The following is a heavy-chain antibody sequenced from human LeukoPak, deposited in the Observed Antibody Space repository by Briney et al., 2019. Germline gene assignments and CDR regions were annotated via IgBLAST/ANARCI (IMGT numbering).Heavy chain of an antibody. CDR2: ISAYNGNT. V-gene: IGHV1-18*01. CDR1: GYTFTSYG. J-gene: IGHJ4*02. CDR3: ARDRPYYDILTGPDS. Sequence: ASVKVSCKASGYTFTSYGISWVRQAPGQGLEWMGWISAYNGNTNYAQKLQGRVTMTTDTSTSTAYMELRSLRSDDTAVYYCARDRPYYDILTGPDSWGQGTLVTVSS. D-gene: IGHD3-9*01.